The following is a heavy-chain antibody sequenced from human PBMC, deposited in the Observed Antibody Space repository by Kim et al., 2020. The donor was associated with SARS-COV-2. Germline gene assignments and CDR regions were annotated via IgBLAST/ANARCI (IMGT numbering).Heavy chain of an antibody. CDR3: ASITMVRGPSNYFDY. J-gene: IGHJ4*02. D-gene: IGHD3-10*01. V-gene: IGHV4-4*09. Sequence: PSRKSRVTISVDTSKNQFSLKLSSVTAADTAVYYCASITMVRGPSNYFDYWGQGTLVTVSS.